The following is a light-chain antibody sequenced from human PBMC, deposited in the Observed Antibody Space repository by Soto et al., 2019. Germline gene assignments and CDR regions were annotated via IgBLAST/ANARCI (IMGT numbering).Light chain of an antibody. J-gene: IGKJ2*01. CDR1: QSVSSSY. V-gene: IGKV3-20*01. Sequence: DNVLTQSPGTLSLSPGERATLSCRISQSVSSSYLAWYQHKPGQAPRLLIYEVSSRATGIPDRFSGSGSGTDFTLTISRLEPEDFAVYYCQHYGSSPYTFGQGTKLEIK. CDR3: QHYGSSPYT. CDR2: EVS.